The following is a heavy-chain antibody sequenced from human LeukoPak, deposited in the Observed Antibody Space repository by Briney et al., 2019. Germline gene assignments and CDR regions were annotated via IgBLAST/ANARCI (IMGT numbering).Heavy chain of an antibody. D-gene: IGHD2-2*02. CDR2: INPNSGGT. Sequence: ASVKVSCKASGYTFTGYYMHWVRQAPGQGLEWMGWINPNSGGTNYAQKFQGRVTMTRDTSISTAYMELSRLRSDDTAVYYCARDRVDCSSTSCYIGYYYYGMDVWGQGTTVTVSS. CDR1: GYTFTGYY. V-gene: IGHV1-2*02. J-gene: IGHJ6*02. CDR3: ARDRVDCSSTSCYIGYYYYGMDV.